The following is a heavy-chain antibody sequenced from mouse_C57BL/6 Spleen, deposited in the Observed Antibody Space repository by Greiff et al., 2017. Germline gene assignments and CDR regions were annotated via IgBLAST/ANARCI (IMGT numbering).Heavy chain of an antibody. D-gene: IGHD1-1*01. Sequence: EVQLQQSGAELVKPGASVKLSCTASGFNIKDYYMHWVKQRPEQGLEWIGRIDPEDGETKYAPKFQGKATITADTSSNTAYLQLSSLTSEDTAVYYCASPYYSGSSPYWYFDVWGTGTTVTVSS. CDR2: IDPEDGET. CDR3: ASPYYSGSSPYWYFDV. V-gene: IGHV14-2*01. J-gene: IGHJ1*03. CDR1: GFNIKDYY.